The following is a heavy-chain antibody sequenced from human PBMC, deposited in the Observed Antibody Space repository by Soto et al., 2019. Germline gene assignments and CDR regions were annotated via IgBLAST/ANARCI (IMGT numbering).Heavy chain of an antibody. CDR3: ARESEDLTSNFDY. CDR1: GFTFSRYS. Sequence: PGGSLRLSCAASGFTFSRYSMNWVRQAPGKGLEWVSSISSTTNYIYYADSMKGRFTVSRDNAKNSVYLDMNSLSAEDTAVYYCARESEDLTSNFDYWGQGTRVTVSS. CDR2: ISSTTNYI. J-gene: IGHJ4*02. V-gene: IGHV3-21*01.